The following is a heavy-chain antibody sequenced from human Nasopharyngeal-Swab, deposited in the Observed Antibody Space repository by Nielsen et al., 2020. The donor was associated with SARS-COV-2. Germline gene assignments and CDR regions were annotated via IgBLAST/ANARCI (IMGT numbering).Heavy chain of an antibody. Sequence: WIRQSPGKGLEWVSSISSSSSTIYYADSVKGRFTISRDNAKNSLYLQMNSLRAEDTAVYYCARVRRDGYNLHFDYWGQGTLVTVSS. J-gene: IGHJ4*02. CDR2: ISSSSSTI. V-gene: IGHV3-48*04. CDR3: ARVRRDGYNLHFDY. D-gene: IGHD5-24*01.